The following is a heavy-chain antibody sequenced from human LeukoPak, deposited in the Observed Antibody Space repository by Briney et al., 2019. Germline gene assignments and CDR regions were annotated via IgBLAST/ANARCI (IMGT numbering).Heavy chain of an antibody. CDR2: VSGSGGNT. CDR3: AKPSVGATLDDGFDI. Sequence: GGSLRLSCAASGFTFSSYAMSWVRQAPGKGLEWVSAVSGSGGNTYYADSVKGRFTISRDNSKNTLYLQMNSLRAEDTAVYYCAKPSVGATLDDGFDIWGQGTMVTVSS. D-gene: IGHD1-26*01. J-gene: IGHJ3*02. V-gene: IGHV3-23*01. CDR1: GFTFSSYA.